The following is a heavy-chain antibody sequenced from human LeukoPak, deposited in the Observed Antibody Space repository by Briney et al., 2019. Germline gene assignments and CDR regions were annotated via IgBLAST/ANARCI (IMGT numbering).Heavy chain of an antibody. V-gene: IGHV4-59*01. CDR2: IYHSGST. D-gene: IGHD5-12*01. J-gene: IGHJ6*03. CDR3: ATVLRSNYMGV. CDR1: GGSISSYY. Sequence: PSETLSLTCTVSGGSISSYYWSWIRQPPGKGLEWIGYIYHSGSTNYNPSLKSRVTISVDTSKNQFSLKLSSVTAADTAVYYCATVLRSNYMGVWSKGTTVTVSS.